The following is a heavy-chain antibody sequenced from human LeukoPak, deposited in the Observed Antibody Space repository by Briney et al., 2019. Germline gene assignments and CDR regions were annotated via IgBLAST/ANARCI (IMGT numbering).Heavy chain of an antibody. J-gene: IGHJ6*02. Sequence: ASVTVSCKASGYTFTGYYMHWVRQAPGQGLEWMGWINPNSGGTNYAQKFQGRVTMTRDTSISTAYMELSRLRSDDTAVYYCXXAPAPTSLYYYYGMDVWGQGTTVTVSS. D-gene: IGHD1-14*01. CDR1: GYTFTGYY. V-gene: IGHV1-2*02. CDR3: XXAPAPTSLYYYYGMDV. CDR2: INPNSGGT.